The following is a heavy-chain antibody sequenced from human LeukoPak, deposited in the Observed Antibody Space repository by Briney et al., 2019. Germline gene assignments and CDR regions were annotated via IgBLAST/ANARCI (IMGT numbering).Heavy chain of an antibody. CDR3: AKGRSRYSGGSLS. CDR1: GCTFSSYA. D-gene: IGHD2-15*01. CDR2: ISGSGGST. Sequence: GWSLRLSCAASGCTFSSYAMSWVPQAPGKGLEWVSAISGSGGSTYYADSVKGRFTISRDNSKNTLYLQMNSLRAEDTAVYYCAKGRSRYSGGSLSWGQGTLVTVSS. V-gene: IGHV3-23*01. J-gene: IGHJ5*02.